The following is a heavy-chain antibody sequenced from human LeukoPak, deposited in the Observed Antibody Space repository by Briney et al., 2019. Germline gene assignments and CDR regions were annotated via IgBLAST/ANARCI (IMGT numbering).Heavy chain of an antibody. CDR2: ISSAGTII. V-gene: IGHV3-30-3*02. CDR1: GFTFGTYS. D-gene: IGHD6-19*01. CDR3: ANDHRWLVDY. J-gene: IGHJ4*02. Sequence: GRSLRLSCAASGFTFGTYSMHWVRQAPGKGLEWVAIISSAGTIINYADSVRGRFSISRDNSRNTLYLQMDSLRTEDTAVYYCANDHRWLVDYWGQGTLVTVSS.